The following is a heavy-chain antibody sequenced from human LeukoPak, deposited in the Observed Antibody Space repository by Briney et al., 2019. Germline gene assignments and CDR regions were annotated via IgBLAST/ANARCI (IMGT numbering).Heavy chain of an antibody. CDR3: AKDWGYVGAFDI. D-gene: IGHD5-12*01. V-gene: IGHV3-30*18. J-gene: IGHJ3*02. Sequence: GGSLRLSCAASGFTFSSYGMHWVRQAPGKGLEWVAVISYDGSNKYYADSVKGRFTISRDNSKNTLYLQMNSLRAEDTAVYYCAKDWGYVGAFDIWGQGTMVTVSS. CDR2: ISYDGSNK. CDR1: GFTFSSYG.